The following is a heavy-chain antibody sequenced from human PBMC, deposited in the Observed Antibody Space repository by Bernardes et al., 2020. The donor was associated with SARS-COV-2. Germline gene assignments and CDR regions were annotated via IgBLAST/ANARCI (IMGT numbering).Heavy chain of an antibody. CDR3: ARDRGVTTPY. CDR1: GFTFSSYA. CDR2: IIGNGESS. J-gene: IGHJ1*01. D-gene: IGHD4-17*01. V-gene: IGHV3-23*01. Sequence: GGSLRLSCAASGFTFSSYAMTWVRQAPGKGLEWVSAIIGNGESSYYADSVKGRFTISRDNSKNTLYLQMNSLRVDDTAVYYCARDRGVTTPYWGQGTLVIVSS.